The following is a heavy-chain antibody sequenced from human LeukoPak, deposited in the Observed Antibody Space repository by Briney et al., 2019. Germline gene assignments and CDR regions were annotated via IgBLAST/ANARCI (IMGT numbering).Heavy chain of an antibody. J-gene: IGHJ4*02. CDR3: ARGQGSANCSGGSCYPVYFDY. D-gene: IGHD2-15*01. V-gene: IGHV3-33*08. CDR2: IWFDGSNI. Sequence: PGGSLRLSCVGSGXTFGNYGMNWVRQAPGKGLEWVTSIWFDGSNIHYADSVKGRVTISRDNSKSALYLQMNSLRAEDTAIYYCARGQGSANCSGGSCYPVYFDYWGQGILVTVSS. CDR1: GXTFGNYG.